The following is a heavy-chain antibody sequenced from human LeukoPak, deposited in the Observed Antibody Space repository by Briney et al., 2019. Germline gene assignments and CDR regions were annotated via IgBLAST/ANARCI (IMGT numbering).Heavy chain of an antibody. CDR2: ISSRPSDM. V-gene: IGHV3-21*01. J-gene: IGHJ4*02. CDR1: GFSFKTFT. D-gene: IGHD6-13*01. Sequence: GGSLRLSCAASGFSFKTFTMNWVRQAPGKGLEWVSSISSRPSDMYYADSVKGRFTISRDNARNSLYLQMNSLRDEDTAVYYCARAAYNSSPDYWGQGTLVTVSS. CDR3: ARAAYNSSPDY.